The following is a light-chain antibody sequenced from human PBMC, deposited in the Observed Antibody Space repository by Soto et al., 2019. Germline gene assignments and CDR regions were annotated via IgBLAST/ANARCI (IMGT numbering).Light chain of an antibody. CDR2: GAS. J-gene: IGKJ5*01. CDR3: QKYNSATIT. CDR1: QGISNY. Sequence: DIQMTQSPSSLSASVGDRVTITCRASQGISNYLAWYQQRPGKVPKLLIYGASTLQSGVPSRFSGSGSGTDFTLPISSLQPEDVATYYCQKYNSATITCGQGTRLEIK. V-gene: IGKV1-27*01.